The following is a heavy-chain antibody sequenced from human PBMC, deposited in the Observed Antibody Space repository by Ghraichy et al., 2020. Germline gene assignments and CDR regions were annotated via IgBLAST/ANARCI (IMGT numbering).Heavy chain of an antibody. CDR1: GFTFSSYA. CDR3: AKDVDRWQTQGYFDY. Sequence: GGSLRLSCAASGFTFSSYAMSWVRQAPGKGLEWVSAISGSGGSTYYADSVKGRFTISRDNSKNTLYLQMNSLRAEDTAVYYCAKDVDRWQTQGYFDYWGQGTLVTVSS. D-gene: IGHD4-23*01. V-gene: IGHV3-23*01. J-gene: IGHJ4*02. CDR2: ISGSGGST.